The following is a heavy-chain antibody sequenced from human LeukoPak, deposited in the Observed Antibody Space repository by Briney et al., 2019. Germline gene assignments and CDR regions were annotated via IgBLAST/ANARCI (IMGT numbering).Heavy chain of an antibody. CDR1: GYSFSSYW. Sequence: GESLKISCKGSGYSFSSYWIGWVRQMPGKGLEWMGVIYPGDSDIRYSPTLQGHVTISADKSISTAYLQWSILKASDTAIHYCARRRFDNGFDIWGQGTLVTVSS. CDR3: ARRRFDNGFDI. V-gene: IGHV5-51*01. D-gene: IGHD2-8*01. CDR2: IYPGDSDI. J-gene: IGHJ3*02.